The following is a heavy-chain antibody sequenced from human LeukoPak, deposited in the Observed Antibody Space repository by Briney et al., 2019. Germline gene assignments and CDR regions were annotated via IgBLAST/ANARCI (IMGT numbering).Heavy chain of an antibody. J-gene: IGHJ5*02. CDR3: ARQIRRAATYNWFDP. Sequence: SETLSLTCTVSGGSISSSSYFGGWIRQPPGKGLEWIGTIYYYGSTYYNPSLKRRVTISADTSKNQFSLKLSSVTAADTAVYYCARQIRRAATYNWFDPWGQGTLVTVSS. CDR2: IYYYGST. V-gene: IGHV4-39*01. CDR1: GGSISSSSYF. D-gene: IGHD6-13*01.